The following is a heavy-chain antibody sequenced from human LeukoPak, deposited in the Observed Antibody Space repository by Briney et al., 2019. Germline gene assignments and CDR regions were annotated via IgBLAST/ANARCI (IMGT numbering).Heavy chain of an antibody. CDR3: ARDYSSLGYGDYGFDY. CDR2: ISSSSYI. Sequence: PGGSLRLSCAASGFTFSSYSMNWVRQAPGKGLEWVSSISSSSYIYYADSVKGRFTISRDNAKNSLYLQMNSLRAEDTAVYYCARDYSSLGYGDYGFDYWGQGTLVTVSS. J-gene: IGHJ4*02. V-gene: IGHV3-21*01. CDR1: GFTFSSYS. D-gene: IGHD4-17*01.